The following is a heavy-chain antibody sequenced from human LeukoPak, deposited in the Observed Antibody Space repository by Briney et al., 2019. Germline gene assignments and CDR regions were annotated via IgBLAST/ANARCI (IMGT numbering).Heavy chain of an antibody. CDR2: MNPNSGNT. Sequence: ASVNVSCKASGYTFTSYDINWERQATGQGLEWMGWMNPNSGNTGYAQKFQGRVTMTRNTSISTAYMELSSLRSEDTAVYYCARGRSPYYDFWSGYAPGYYYYMDVWGKGTTVTVSS. D-gene: IGHD3-3*01. V-gene: IGHV1-8*01. CDR1: GYTFTSYD. J-gene: IGHJ6*03. CDR3: ARGRSPYYDFWSGYAPGYYYYMDV.